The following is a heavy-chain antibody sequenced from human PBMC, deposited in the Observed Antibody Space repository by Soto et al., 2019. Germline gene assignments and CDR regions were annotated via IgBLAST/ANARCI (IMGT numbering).Heavy chain of an antibody. Sequence: QVQLVESGGGVAQPGRSLRLSSVASGFTFSNYGMHWVRQAPGKGLVWVGVISFDGSNQYYADSVEGRITISRDNSKNTLYLQMNSLRAEDTAVYYCAKDGNIYTSGWYAPSLDYWGQGTLVTVSS. D-gene: IGHD6-19*01. CDR1: GFTFSNYG. CDR2: ISFDGSNQ. V-gene: IGHV3-30*18. J-gene: IGHJ4*02. CDR3: AKDGNIYTSGWYAPSLDY.